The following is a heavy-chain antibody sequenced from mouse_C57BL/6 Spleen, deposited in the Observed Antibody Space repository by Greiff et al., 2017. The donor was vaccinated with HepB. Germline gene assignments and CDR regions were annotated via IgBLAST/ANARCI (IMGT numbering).Heavy chain of an antibody. Sequence: EVKLMESGPGLVKPSQSLSLTCSVTGYSITSGYYWNWIRQFPGNKLEWMGYISYDGSNNYNPSLKNRISITRDTSKNQFFLKLNSVTTEDTATYYCAREEGGRDAMDYWGQGTSVTVSS. CDR3: AREEGGRDAMDY. CDR2: ISYDGSN. J-gene: IGHJ4*01. V-gene: IGHV3-6*01. CDR1: GYSITSGYY.